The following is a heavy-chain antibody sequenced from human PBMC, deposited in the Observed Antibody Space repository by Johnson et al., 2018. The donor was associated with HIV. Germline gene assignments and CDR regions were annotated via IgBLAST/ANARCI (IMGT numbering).Heavy chain of an antibody. CDR2: ISSSGSTI. CDR3: ARYIILYWRAVDI. V-gene: IGHV3-11*04. J-gene: IGHJ3*02. Sequence: QVQLVESGGGLVKPGGSLRLSCAASGFTFSDYYMSWIRQAPGKGLEWVSYISSSGSTIYYADSVTGRFTISRDNAKNSLYLQMNSVTAEDTAVYYCARYIILYWRAVDIWGQGTMVTDSS. CDR1: GFTFSDYY. D-gene: IGHD3-3*01.